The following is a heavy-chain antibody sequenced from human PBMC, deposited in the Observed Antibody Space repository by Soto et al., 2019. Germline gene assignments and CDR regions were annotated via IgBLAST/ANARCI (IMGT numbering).Heavy chain of an antibody. V-gene: IGHV4-59*08. Sequence: SETLSLTCIGSGGSISSYYWSWIRQPPGKGLQWIGYIYYSGSTKYNPSLNSRVSISVDTSKNQFSLKLSSMTAADTAVYYCARLNGYCVSTSCHGYYGMDVWAQGTTVPVSS. CDR3: ARLNGYCVSTSCHGYYGMDV. D-gene: IGHD2-2*03. CDR1: GGSISSYY. J-gene: IGHJ6*02. CDR2: IYYSGST.